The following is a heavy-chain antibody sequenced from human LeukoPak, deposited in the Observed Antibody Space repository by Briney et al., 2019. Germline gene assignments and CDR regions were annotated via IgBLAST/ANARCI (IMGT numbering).Heavy chain of an antibody. CDR2: ISAYNGDT. Sequence: GASVKVSCKASGYPFTSCYINWVRQAPGQGLEWMGWISAYNGDTNYAQNLQGRVTMTTDTSTDTAYMELRSLRSDDTAVYYCARDGLSYTNPNNWFDPWGQGTLVTVSS. CDR1: GYPFTSCY. D-gene: IGHD2-2*02. CDR3: ARDGLSYTNPNNWFDP. J-gene: IGHJ5*02. V-gene: IGHV1-18*01.